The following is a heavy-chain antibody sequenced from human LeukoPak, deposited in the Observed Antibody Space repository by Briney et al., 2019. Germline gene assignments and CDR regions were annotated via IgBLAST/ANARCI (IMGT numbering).Heavy chain of an antibody. CDR3: ASGLHTAMALQSSDY. CDR1: GGSISSGSYY. CDR2: IYTSGNT. Sequence: SETLSLTCTVSGGSISSGSYYWSWIRQPAGKGLEWIGRIYTSGNTNYNPSLKSRVTISVDTSKNQFSLKLSSVTAADTAVYYCASGLHTAMALQSSDYWGQGSLVTVSS. J-gene: IGHJ4*02. D-gene: IGHD5-18*01. V-gene: IGHV4-61*02.